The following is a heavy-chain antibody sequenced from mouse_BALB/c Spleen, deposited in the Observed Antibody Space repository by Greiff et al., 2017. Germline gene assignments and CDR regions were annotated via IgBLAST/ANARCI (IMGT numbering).Heavy chain of an antibody. Sequence: EVKLMESGAELVKPGASVKLSCTASGFNIKDTYMHWVKQRPEQGLEWIGRIDPANGNTKYDPKFQGKATITADTSSNTAYLQLSSLTSEDTAVYYCAHPRQLGAMDYWGQGTSVTVSS. J-gene: IGHJ4*01. V-gene: IGHV14-3*02. CDR3: AHPRQLGAMDY. CDR1: GFNIKDTY. CDR2: IDPANGNT. D-gene: IGHD3-2*01.